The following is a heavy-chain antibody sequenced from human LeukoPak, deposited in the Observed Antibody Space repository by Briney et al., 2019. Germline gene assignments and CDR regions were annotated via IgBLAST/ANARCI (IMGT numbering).Heavy chain of an antibody. CDR2: ISYDGSNK. V-gene: IGHV3-30-3*01. CDR1: GFTFSDYY. CDR3: ARDRDSGYAN. J-gene: IGHJ4*02. Sequence: PGGSLRLSCAASGFTFSDYYMSWIRQAPGKGLEWVAVISYDGSNKYYADSVKGRFTISRDNSKNTLYLQMNSLRAEDTAVYYCARDRDSGYANWGQGTLVTVSS. D-gene: IGHD5-12*01.